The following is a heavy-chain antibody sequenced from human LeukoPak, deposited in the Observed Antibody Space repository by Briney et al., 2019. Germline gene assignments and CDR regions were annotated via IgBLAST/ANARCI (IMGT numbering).Heavy chain of an antibody. D-gene: IGHD5-24*01. V-gene: IGHV4-39*07. Sequence: SETLSLTCTVSGGSISFYYWGWIRQPPGKGLEWIGSIYYSGSTYYNPSLKSRVTISVDTSKNQFSLKLSSVTAADTAVYYCARGADGYNSVYLVAFDYWGQGTLVTVSS. CDR1: GGSISFYY. J-gene: IGHJ4*02. CDR3: ARGADGYNSVYLVAFDY. CDR2: IYYSGST.